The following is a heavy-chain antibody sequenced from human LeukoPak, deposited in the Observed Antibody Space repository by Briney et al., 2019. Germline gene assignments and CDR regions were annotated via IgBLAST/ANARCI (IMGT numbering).Heavy chain of an antibody. V-gene: IGHV3-66*01. CDR1: GFTVSSNY. D-gene: IGHD6-19*01. J-gene: IGHJ4*02. CDR3: ARTYSSGWYFDY. CDR2: IYSGGST. Sequence: GGSLRLSCAASGFTVSSNYMSWVRQAPGKGLEWVSVIYSGGSTYYADSVKGRFTIPRDNSKNTLYLQMNSLRAEDTAVYYCARTYSSGWYFDYWGQGTLVTVSS.